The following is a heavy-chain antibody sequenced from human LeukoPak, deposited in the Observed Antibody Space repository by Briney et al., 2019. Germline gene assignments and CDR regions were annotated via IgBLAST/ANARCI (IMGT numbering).Heavy chain of an antibody. V-gene: IGHV4-30-2*01. CDR1: GGSISSGGYS. D-gene: IGHD3-10*01. CDR2: IYHSGST. J-gene: IGHJ5*02. CDR3: ARGSMVRGIVRWFDP. Sequence: SETLSLTCAVSGGSISSGGYSWSWIRQPPGKGLEWIGYIYHSGSTYYNPSLKSRVTISVDRSKNQFSLKLSSVTAADTAVYYCARGSMVRGIVRWFDPWGQGTLVTVSS.